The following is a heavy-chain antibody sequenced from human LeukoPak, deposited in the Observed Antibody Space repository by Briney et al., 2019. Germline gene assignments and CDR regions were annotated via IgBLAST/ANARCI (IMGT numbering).Heavy chain of an antibody. Sequence: GGSLRLSCAASGFIFNNYGMSWVRQAPGKGLEWVGFIRSKAYGGTTEYAASVKGRFTISRDDSKSIAYLQMNSLKTEDTAVYYCTRDSLKSSAIDYWGQGTLVTVSS. CDR2: IRSKAYGGTT. CDR1: GFIFNNYG. J-gene: IGHJ4*02. V-gene: IGHV3-49*04. CDR3: TRDSLKSSAIDY. D-gene: IGHD6-19*01.